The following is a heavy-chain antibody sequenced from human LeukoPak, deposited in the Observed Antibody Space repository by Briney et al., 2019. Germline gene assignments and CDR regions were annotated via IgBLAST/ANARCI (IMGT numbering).Heavy chain of an antibody. CDR3: ARIGSGIAVAVDY. CDR1: GGSITSSSYY. Sequence: SETLSLTCTVSGGSITSSSYYWAWIRQPPGKGLEWIGSIYYSGSTNYNPSLKSRVTISVDTSKNQFSLKLSSVTAADTAVYYCARIGSGIAVAVDYWGQGTLVTVSS. CDR2: IYYSGST. D-gene: IGHD6-19*01. J-gene: IGHJ4*02. V-gene: IGHV4-39*07.